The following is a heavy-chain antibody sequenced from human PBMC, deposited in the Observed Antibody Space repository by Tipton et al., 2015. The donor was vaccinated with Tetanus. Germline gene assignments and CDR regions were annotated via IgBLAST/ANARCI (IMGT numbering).Heavy chain of an antibody. V-gene: IGHV4-59*01. CDR3: ARGGCCTGSDCHRNYFYGVDV. J-gene: IGHJ6*02. Sequence: LRLSCTVSGGSITYFYWNWIRQAPGKGLEWIGNIYSTGTTSYNPSLRSRVTISVDTSRNQLSLKVNSVTAADPAVYFCARGGCCTGSDCHRNYFYGVDVWGQGTTVNVSS. CDR1: GGSITYFY. D-gene: IGHD2-8*02. CDR2: IYSTGTT.